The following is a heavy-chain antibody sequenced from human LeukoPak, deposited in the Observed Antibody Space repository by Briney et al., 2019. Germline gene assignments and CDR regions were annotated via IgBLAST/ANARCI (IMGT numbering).Heavy chain of an antibody. CDR2: ISVYNGNT. Sequence: VASVKVSCKASGYTFTSYGISWVRQAPGQGLEWMGWISVYNGNTNYAQKLQGRVTMTTDTSTSTAYMELRSLRSDDTAVYYCARFTFWSGYYPFDYWGQGTLVTVSS. D-gene: IGHD3-3*01. V-gene: IGHV1-18*04. J-gene: IGHJ4*02. CDR1: GYTFTSYG. CDR3: ARFTFWSGYYPFDY.